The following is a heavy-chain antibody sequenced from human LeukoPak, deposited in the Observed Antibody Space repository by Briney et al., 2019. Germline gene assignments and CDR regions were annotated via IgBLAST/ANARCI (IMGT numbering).Heavy chain of an antibody. CDR2: IYTSGST. CDR1: GGSISSSRYY. J-gene: IGHJ4*02. V-gene: IGHV4-61*02. D-gene: IGHD5-24*01. Sequence: PSETLSLTCTVSGGSISSSRYYWIWIRQPAGKGLEWIGCIYTSGSTNYNPSLKSRVIISVDTSKNQFSLSLSSVTAPDTAVYYCARDRTGWLQAEYWGPGTLVTVSS. CDR3: ARDRTGWLQAEY.